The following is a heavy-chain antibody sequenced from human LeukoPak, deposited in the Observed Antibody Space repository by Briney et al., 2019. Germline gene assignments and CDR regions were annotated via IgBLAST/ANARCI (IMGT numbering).Heavy chain of an antibody. CDR2: INYSGST. CDR1: GGSFSGYY. Sequence: SETLSLTCAVYGGSFSGYYWSWIRRPPGKGLEWIGEINYSGSTNYNPSLKSRVTISVDMSKNQFSLKLSSVTAADTAVYYCASGRYSSSWYNSYYYYGMDVWGQGTTVTVSS. J-gene: IGHJ6*02. CDR3: ASGRYSSSWYNSYYYYGMDV. V-gene: IGHV4-34*01. D-gene: IGHD6-13*01.